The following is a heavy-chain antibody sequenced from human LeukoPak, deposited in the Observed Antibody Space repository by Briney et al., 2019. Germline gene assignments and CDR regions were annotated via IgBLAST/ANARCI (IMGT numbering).Heavy chain of an antibody. Sequence: SETLSLTCTASGGSISSYYWSWIRQPPGKGLEWIGYIYYSGSTNYNPSLKSRVTISVDTSKNQFSLKLSSVTAADTAVYYCARDRGGSGSQDYYYYGMDVWGKGTTVTVSS. CDR1: GGSISSYY. V-gene: IGHV4-59*01. J-gene: IGHJ6*04. CDR3: ARDRGGSGSQDYYYYGMDV. CDR2: IYYSGST. D-gene: IGHD3-10*01.